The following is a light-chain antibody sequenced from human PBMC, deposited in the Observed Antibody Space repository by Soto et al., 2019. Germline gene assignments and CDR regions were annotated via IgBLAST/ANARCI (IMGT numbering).Light chain of an antibody. CDR2: LNSDGSH. CDR1: SGHSRYA. J-gene: IGLJ2*01. CDR3: QTWGTGIHVV. Sequence: QPVLTQSPSASASLGASVKLTCTLSSGHSRYAIAWHQQQPEKGPRFLMKLNSDGSHSKGDGIPDRFSGSSSGAERYLTISSLQSDDEADYYCQTWGTGIHVVFGGGTKVTVL. V-gene: IGLV4-69*01.